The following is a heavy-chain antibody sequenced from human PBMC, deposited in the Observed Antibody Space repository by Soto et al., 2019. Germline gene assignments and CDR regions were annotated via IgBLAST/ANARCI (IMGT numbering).Heavy chain of an antibody. D-gene: IGHD2-21*02. Sequence: PGGSLRLSCAASGFTFSSYGMHWVRQAPGKGLEWVAVISYDGSNKYYADSVKGRFTISRDNSKNTLYLQMNSLRAVDTAVYYCAKEGCGGDCYPNYYYYGMDVWGQGTTVTVSS. CDR1: GFTFSSYG. J-gene: IGHJ6*02. CDR3: AKEGCGGDCYPNYYYYGMDV. CDR2: ISYDGSNK. V-gene: IGHV3-30*18.